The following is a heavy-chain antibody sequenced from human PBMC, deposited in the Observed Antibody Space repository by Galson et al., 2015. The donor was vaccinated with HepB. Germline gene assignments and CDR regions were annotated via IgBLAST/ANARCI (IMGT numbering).Heavy chain of an antibody. Sequence: SVKVSCKASGGTFSSSAINWVRQAPGQGLEWMGGIIPILVIGKYPQNFQGRVTITADESTKTAYMELRSLRSDDTAVYYCARGIPAGARIYNNALDVWGQGTTVIVSS. J-gene: IGHJ6*02. D-gene: IGHD6-13*01. CDR3: ARGIPAGARIYNNALDV. CDR1: GGTFSSSA. V-gene: IGHV1-69*10. CDR2: IIPILVIG.